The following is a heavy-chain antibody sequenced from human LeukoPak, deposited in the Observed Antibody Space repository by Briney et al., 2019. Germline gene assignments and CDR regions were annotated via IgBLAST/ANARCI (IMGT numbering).Heavy chain of an antibody. CDR1: GYTFTSYG. V-gene: IGHV1-18*01. CDR2: ISAYNGNT. Sequence: ASVKVSCKASGYTFTSYGISWVRQAPGQGLEWMGWISAYNGNTNYAQKLQGRVTMTTDTSTSTAHMELRSLRSDDTAMYYCARDLAVVTAFGQHAFDLWGQGTMVTVSS. CDR3: ARDLAVVTAFGQHAFDL. D-gene: IGHD2-21*02. J-gene: IGHJ3*01.